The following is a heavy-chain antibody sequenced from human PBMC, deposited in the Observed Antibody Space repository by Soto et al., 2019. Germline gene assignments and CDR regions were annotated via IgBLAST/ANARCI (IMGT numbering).Heavy chain of an antibody. D-gene: IGHD3-10*01. CDR1: GGSISSYY. V-gene: IGHV4-59*01. J-gene: IGHJ5*02. Sequence: SETLSLTCTVSGGSISSYYWSWIRQPPGKGLEWIGYIYYSGSTNYNHSIKSRVTISVDTSNNQFSLKLISVTAADTAVYYCARGITMVRGVIDNWFDPWGQGTLVTVS. CDR3: ARGITMVRGVIDNWFDP. CDR2: IYYSGST.